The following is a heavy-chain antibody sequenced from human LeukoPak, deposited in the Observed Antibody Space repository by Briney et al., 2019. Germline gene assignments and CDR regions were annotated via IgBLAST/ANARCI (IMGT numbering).Heavy chain of an antibody. V-gene: IGHV3-30*03. CDR2: ISYDGSNK. J-gene: IGHJ4*02. CDR1: GFTFSSYG. Sequence: GGSLRLSCAASGFTFSSYGMHWVRQAPGKGLEWVAVISYDGSNKYYADSVKGRFTISRDNSKNTLYLQMNSLRAEDTAVYYCARDGGDYYGSGSYLDYWGQGTLVTVSS. CDR3: ARDGGDYYGSGSYLDY. D-gene: IGHD3-10*01.